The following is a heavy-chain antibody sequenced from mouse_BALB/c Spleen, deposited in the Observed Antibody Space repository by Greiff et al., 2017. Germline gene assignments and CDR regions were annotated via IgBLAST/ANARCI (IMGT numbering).Heavy chain of an antibody. D-gene: IGHD1-2*01. V-gene: IGHV1-14*01. CDR1: GYTFTSYV. J-gene: IGHJ4*01. CDR3: ARLITTAHYYAMDY. Sequence: VQLKESGPELVKPGASVKMSCKASGYTFTSYVMHWVKQKPGQGLEWIGYINPYNDGTKYNEKFKGKATLTSDKSSSTAYMELSSLTSEDSAVYYCARLITTAHYYAMDYWGQGTSVTVSS. CDR2: INPYNDGT.